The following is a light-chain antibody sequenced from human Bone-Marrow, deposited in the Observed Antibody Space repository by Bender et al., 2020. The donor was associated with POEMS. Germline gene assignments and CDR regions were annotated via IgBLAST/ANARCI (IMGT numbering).Light chain of an antibody. CDR1: RSNIGSNT. J-gene: IGLJ3*02. CDR3: AAWDDSLSVWV. CDR2: SNN. V-gene: IGLV1-44*01. Sequence: QSVLTQPPSASVTPGQRVSISCSGSRSNIGSNTVSWYQQLPGAAPKLLIYSNNQRPSGVPDRFSGSKSGTSASLAISGLRSEDEADYYCAAWDDSLSVWVFGGGTKLTVL.